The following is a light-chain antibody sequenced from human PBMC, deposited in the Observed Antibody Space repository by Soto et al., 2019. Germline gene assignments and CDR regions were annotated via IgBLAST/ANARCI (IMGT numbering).Light chain of an antibody. Sequence: QTVVTQEPSFSVSPGGTVTLTCGLNSGSVSTSYYPSWYQQTPGQPPRTLFYSTNSRSSGVPDRFSAAILGNKAALTITGAQSDDESTYYCVLYMGGGTYVFGGGTQLTVL. CDR1: SGSVSTSYY. V-gene: IGLV8-61*01. CDR2: STN. J-gene: IGLJ7*01. CDR3: VLYMGGGTYV.